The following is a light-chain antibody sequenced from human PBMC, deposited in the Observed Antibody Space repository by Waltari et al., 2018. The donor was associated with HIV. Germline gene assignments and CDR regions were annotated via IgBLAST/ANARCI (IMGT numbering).Light chain of an antibody. V-gene: IGLV1-40*01. CDR1: SPNIGAAYD. J-gene: IGLJ3*02. CDR2: ANT. CDR3: QSYVSSVNVV. Sequence: QSVLTQPPSVSGAPGQTVTISCPGSSPNIGAAYDVPWYQQVPGTAPKLLIYANTNRPSGVPDRFSDSKSGTSASLAISGLQTEDEADYYCQSYVSSVNVVFGGGTRVTVL.